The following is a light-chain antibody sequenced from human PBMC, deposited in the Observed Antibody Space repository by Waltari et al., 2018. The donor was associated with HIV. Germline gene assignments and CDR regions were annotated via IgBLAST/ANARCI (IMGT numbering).Light chain of an antibody. J-gene: IGLJ2*01. V-gene: IGLV1-40*01. CDR3: QSYDSSLRAVV. Sequence: QSVLTQPPSVSGAPGQRVTISCTGSSSNTGAGYDVHWYQQLPGTAPKLLIEGNNNRPHGVPVRFSGSKSGTSVSLAITGLRAEDEADYFSQSYDSSLRAVVFGGGTKLTVL. CDR1: SSNTGAGYD. CDR2: GNN.